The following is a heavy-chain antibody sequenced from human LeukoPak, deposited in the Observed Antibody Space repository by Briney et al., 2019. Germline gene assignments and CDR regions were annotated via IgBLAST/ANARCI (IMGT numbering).Heavy chain of an antibody. V-gene: IGHV3-23*01. CDR1: GFTFSSYG. CDR3: ARDLSGIAGYTYGRGIDY. J-gene: IGHJ4*02. D-gene: IGHD5-18*01. Sequence: PGGSLRLSCAASGFTFSSYGMSWVRQAPGKGLEWVSAISGSGGRTYYADSVKGRFTISRDNSKNTLYLQMNSLRAEDTAVYYCARDLSGIAGYTYGRGIDYWGQGTLVTVSS. CDR2: ISGSGGRT.